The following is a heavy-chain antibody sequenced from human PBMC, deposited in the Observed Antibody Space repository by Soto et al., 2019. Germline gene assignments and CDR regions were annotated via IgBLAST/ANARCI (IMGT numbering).Heavy chain of an antibody. CDR2: ISAYNGNT. CDR3: ARGVAAAGWWFDP. CDR1: GYTFTSYD. V-gene: IGHV1-18*01. Sequence: ASVKVSCKASGYTFTSYDINWVRQAPGQGLEWMGWISAYNGNTNYAQKLQGRVTMTTDTSTSTAYMELRSLRSDDTAVYCCARGVAAAGWWFDPWGQGTLVTVSS. D-gene: IGHD6-13*01. J-gene: IGHJ5*02.